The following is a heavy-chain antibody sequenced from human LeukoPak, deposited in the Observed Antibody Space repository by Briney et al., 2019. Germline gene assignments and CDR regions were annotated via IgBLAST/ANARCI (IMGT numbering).Heavy chain of an antibody. CDR2: INYDGSDK. V-gene: IGHV3-7*02. J-gene: IGHJ4*02. Sequence: GGSLRLSCAASGFTFSTYWMSWVRQAPGKGLEWVANINYDGSDKNYVDSVKGRFTISRDNAKNSLYLQMNSLKDEDTAVYYCAGGVYGYNAFDYWGQGTLVRVSS. CDR3: AGGVYGYNAFDY. CDR1: GFTFSTYW. D-gene: IGHD5/OR15-5a*01.